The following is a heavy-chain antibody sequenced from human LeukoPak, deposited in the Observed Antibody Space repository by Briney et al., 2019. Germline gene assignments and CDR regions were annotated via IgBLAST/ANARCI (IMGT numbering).Heavy chain of an antibody. CDR3: ARGNGYSYGYLDY. D-gene: IGHD5-18*01. CDR2: IWYDGSNK. J-gene: IGHJ4*02. V-gene: IGHV3-33*01. Sequence: GGSLRLSCAASGFTFSSYGMHWVRQAPGKELEWVAVIWYDGSNKYYADSVKGRFTISRDNSKNTLYLQMNSLRAEDTAVYYCARGNGYSYGYLDYWGQGTLVTVSS. CDR1: GFTFSSYG.